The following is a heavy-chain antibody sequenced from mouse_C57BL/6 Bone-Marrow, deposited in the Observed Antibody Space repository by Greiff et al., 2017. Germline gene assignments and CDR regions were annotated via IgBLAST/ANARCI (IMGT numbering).Heavy chain of an antibody. D-gene: IGHD2-3*01. V-gene: IGHV1-15*01. J-gene: IGHJ2*01. Sequence: QVQLQQSGAELVRPGASVTLSCKASGYTFTDYEMHWVKQTPVHGLEWIGAIDPETGGTAYNQKFKGKAILTADKSSSTAYMELRSLKSEDTGVYVCARCGDGEYWGQGTTLTVSS. CDR1: GYTFTDYE. CDR3: ARCGDGEY. CDR2: IDPETGGT.